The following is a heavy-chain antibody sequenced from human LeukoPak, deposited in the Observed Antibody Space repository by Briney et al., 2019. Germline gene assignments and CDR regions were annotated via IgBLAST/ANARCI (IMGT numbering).Heavy chain of an antibody. CDR1: GFTVSSNY. J-gene: IGHJ4*02. Sequence: PGGSLRLSCAASGFTVSSNYMSWVRQAPGKGLEWVSVIYSGGSTYYADSVKGRFTISRDNSKNTLYLQMNSLRAEDTAVYYCARGNLIGHYGGPYYFDYWGQGTLVTVSS. CDR2: IYSGGST. D-gene: IGHD4-23*01. V-gene: IGHV3-53*01. CDR3: ARGNLIGHYGGPYYFDY.